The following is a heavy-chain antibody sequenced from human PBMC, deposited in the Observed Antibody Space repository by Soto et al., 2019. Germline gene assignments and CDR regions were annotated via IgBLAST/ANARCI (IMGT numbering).Heavy chain of an antibody. J-gene: IGHJ4*02. CDR1: GYTLTSYS. Sequence: QVQLVQSGAEVKKPGASVRVFCKASGYTLTSYSMHWVRQAPGQGLEWMGIINPSGDNIRYAQNFQGRVTMTRDTSTSTVYLELSSLRSEDTAIYYCARDPQGYCSGGRCYHFDYWGQGTLVTVSS. D-gene: IGHD2-15*01. V-gene: IGHV1-46*01. CDR2: INPSGDNI. CDR3: ARDPQGYCSGGRCYHFDY.